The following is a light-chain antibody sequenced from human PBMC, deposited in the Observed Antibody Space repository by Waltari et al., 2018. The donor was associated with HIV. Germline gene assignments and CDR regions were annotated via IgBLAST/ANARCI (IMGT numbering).Light chain of an antibody. V-gene: IGLV8-61*01. J-gene: IGLJ3*02. CDR2: ATN. CDR1: SGSVSSRYY. CDR3: LLYVGTGIWV. Sequence: QTVVTQETSFSVSPGGTVTLTCGLSSGSVSSRYYPSRYQKTPGLPPRIPISATNTRSSGVPERFSGSILGNKAALTITGAQSDDESEYYCLLYVGTGIWVFGGGTKLTVL.